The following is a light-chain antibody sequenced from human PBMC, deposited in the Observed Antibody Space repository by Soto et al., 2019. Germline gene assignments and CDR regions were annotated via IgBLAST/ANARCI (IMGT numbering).Light chain of an antibody. J-gene: IGLJ2*01. CDR2: SNN. V-gene: IGLV1-44*01. CDR3: AAWDDSLNGHVV. Sequence: QSVLTPPPPAAGAPSQWGTISFSGSSSNIGSNTVNWYQQLPGTAPKLLIYSNNQRPSGVPDRFSGSKSGTSASLAISGLQSEDEADYYCAAWDDSLNGHVVFGGGTKVTVL. CDR1: SSNIGSNT.